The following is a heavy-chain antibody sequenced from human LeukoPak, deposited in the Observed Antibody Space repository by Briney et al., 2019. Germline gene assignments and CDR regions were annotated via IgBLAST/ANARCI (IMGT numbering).Heavy chain of an antibody. CDR1: GYTFTTFG. Sequence: ALVKVSCKASGYTFTTFGISWVRQAPGQGLEWMGWIGGGNGDTDYAQRFQGRVTLTTDTSTSTAYMELTSLRSDDTALYYCARDVGINRFDYWGQGTLVTVSS. V-gene: IGHV1-18*01. J-gene: IGHJ4*02. CDR3: ARDVGINRFDY. D-gene: IGHD7-27*01. CDR2: IGGGNGDT.